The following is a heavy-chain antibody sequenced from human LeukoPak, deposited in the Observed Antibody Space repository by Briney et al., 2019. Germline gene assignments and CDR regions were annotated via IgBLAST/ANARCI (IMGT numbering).Heavy chain of an antibody. J-gene: IGHJ6*02. CDR2: INHNGNVN. CDR1: GFTFSSYW. Sequence: GGSLRLSCAASGFTFSSYWMNWARQATGKGLEWVASINHNGNVNYYVDSVKGRFTISRDNAKNSLYLQMSNLRAEDTAVYFCARGGGLDVWGQGATVTVSS. D-gene: IGHD3-16*01. CDR3: ARGGGLDV. V-gene: IGHV3-7*03.